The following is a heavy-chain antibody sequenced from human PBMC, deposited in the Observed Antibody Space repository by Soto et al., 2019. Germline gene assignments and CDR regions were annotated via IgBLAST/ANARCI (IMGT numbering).Heavy chain of an antibody. CDR2: IYYSGST. V-gene: IGHV4-39*01. CDR1: GGSISSSSYY. Sequence: SETLSLTCTVSGGSISSSSYYWGWIRQPPGKGLEWIGSIYYSGSTYYNPSLKSRVTISVDTSKNQFSLKLSSVTAADTAVYYCAATRDPTYGVVGGDYYGMDVWGQGTTVTVS. J-gene: IGHJ6*02. CDR3: AATRDPTYGVVGGDYYGMDV. D-gene: IGHD3-16*01.